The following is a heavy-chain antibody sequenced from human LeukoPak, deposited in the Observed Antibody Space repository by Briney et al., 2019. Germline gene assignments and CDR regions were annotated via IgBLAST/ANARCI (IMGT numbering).Heavy chain of an antibody. J-gene: IGHJ4*02. CDR3: ARARDFWSGYSDYYFDY. Sequence: SETLSLTCTVSGGSISSGGYYWSWIRQHPGKGLEWIGYIYYSGSTYYNPSLKSRVTISVDTSKNQFSLKLSSVTAADTAVYYCARARDFWSGYSDYYFDYWGQGTLITVSS. CDR1: GGSISSGGYY. D-gene: IGHD3-3*01. V-gene: IGHV4-31*03. CDR2: IYYSGST.